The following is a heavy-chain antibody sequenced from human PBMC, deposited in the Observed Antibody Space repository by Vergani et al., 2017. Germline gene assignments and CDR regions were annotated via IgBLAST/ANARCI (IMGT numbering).Heavy chain of an antibody. Sequence: QVQLVESGGGVVQPGRSLRLSCAASGFTFSRYGMHCVRQAPGKGLEWVAVIWYDGSNKYYADSVKGRFTISRDNSKNTLYLQMNSLRAEDTAVYYCARDEATYYYGSGSYSMDVWGKGTTVTVSS. CDR3: ARDEATYYYGSGSYSMDV. V-gene: IGHV3-33*01. CDR2: IWYDGSNK. CDR1: GFTFSRYG. J-gene: IGHJ6*03. D-gene: IGHD3-10*01.